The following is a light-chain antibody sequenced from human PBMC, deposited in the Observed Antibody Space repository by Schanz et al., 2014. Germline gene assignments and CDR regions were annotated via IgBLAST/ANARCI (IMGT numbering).Light chain of an antibody. CDR2: GAS. V-gene: IGKV3-15*01. J-gene: IGKJ4*01. CDR1: QSVNSN. Sequence: EIVLTQSPATLSVSPGERATLSCRASQSVNSNLAWYQQKPGQAPRLLVYGASTRATGIPARFSGSGSGTEFTLTISSLQSEDFATYYCQQADSVPLTFGGGTKVEIK. CDR3: QQADSVPLT.